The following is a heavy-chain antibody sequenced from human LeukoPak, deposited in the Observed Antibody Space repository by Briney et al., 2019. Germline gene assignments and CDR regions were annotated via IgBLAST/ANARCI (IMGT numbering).Heavy chain of an antibody. CDR3: AGEMASYYYGMDV. J-gene: IGHJ6*02. CDR2: INAGNGNT. D-gene: IGHD5-24*01. V-gene: IGHV1-3*01. Sequence: ASVKVSCKASGYTFTSYAMHWVRQAPGQRLEWMGWINAGNGNTKHSQKFQGRVTITRDTSASTAYMELSSLRSEDTAVYYCAGEMASYYYGMDVWGQGTTVTVSS. CDR1: GYTFTSYA.